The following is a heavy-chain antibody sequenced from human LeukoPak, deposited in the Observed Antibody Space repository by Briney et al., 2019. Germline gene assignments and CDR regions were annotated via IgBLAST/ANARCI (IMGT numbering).Heavy chain of an antibody. CDR3: ARAAGILYYYYYYMDV. V-gene: IGHV1-18*01. D-gene: IGHD6-13*01. CDR2: ISAYNGNT. Sequence: ASVKVSCKASGYTFTSYGISWVRQAPGQGLEWMGWISAYNGNTNYAQKLQGRVTMTTDTSTSTAYMELRSLRSDDTAVYYCARAAGILYYYYYYMDVWGKGTTVTVSS. J-gene: IGHJ6*03. CDR1: GYTFTSYG.